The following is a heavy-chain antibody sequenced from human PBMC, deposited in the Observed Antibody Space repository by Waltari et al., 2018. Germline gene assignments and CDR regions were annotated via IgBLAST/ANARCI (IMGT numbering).Heavy chain of an antibody. CDR2: MQYRGST. V-gene: IGHV4-39*01. CDR3: GRIAFGDEGGYFQY. D-gene: IGHD4-17*01. CDR1: GGSISTNYS. J-gene: IGHJ1*01. Sequence: QLQLRESGPGLVQPSETLSLTCPVAGGSISTNYSWGWIRQPPGKWLEWMGNMQYRGSTFYNPSLESRVTISLDTWKNQFSLRLSSVGAADTAVYFCGRIAFGDEGGYFQYWGQGTLVTVSS.